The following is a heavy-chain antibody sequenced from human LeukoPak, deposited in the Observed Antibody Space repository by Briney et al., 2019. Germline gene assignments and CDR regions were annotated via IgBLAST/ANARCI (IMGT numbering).Heavy chain of an antibody. Sequence: GGSLRLSCAASGFTFSSYSMHWVRQAPGKGLEWVAVMSYDGSNKFYADSVKGRFTISRDNSKNTLFLQMNSLRAEDTAEYYCARDFSSSWTTRLDYWGRGTLVTVSS. CDR2: MSYDGSNK. V-gene: IGHV3-30-3*01. CDR1: GFTFSSYS. J-gene: IGHJ4*02. CDR3: ARDFSSSWTTRLDY. D-gene: IGHD6-13*01.